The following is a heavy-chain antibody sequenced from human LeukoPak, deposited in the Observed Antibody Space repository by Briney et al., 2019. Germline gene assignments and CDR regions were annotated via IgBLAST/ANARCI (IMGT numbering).Heavy chain of an antibody. CDR1: GGSISSSTYY. CDR3: ARRLIVVIPTAITDAFDI. J-gene: IGHJ3*02. Sequence: SETLSLTCTVSGGSISSSTYYWGWIRQPPGKGLEWIGSVYYSGTTYYNPSLKSRVTISVDTSKNQFSLKLSSVTAADTAVYYCARRLIVVIPTAITDAFDIWGQGTMVTVSS. D-gene: IGHD2-2*02. CDR2: VYYSGTT. V-gene: IGHV4-39*01.